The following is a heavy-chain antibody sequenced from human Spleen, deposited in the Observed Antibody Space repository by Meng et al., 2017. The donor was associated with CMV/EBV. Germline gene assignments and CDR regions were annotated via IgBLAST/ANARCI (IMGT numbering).Heavy chain of an antibody. J-gene: IGHJ4*02. D-gene: IGHD2-2*01. CDR3: ARDHSSRDPFDY. V-gene: IGHV3-53*01. Sequence: CGASGVTVSENYMTWVRQAPGKGLECVAVISSGGVTFYTDSVKGRFTISRDISKNTLYLHMNNLRAEDSAVYYCARDHSSRDPFDYWGQGTLVTVSS. CDR1: GVTVSENY. CDR2: ISSGGVT.